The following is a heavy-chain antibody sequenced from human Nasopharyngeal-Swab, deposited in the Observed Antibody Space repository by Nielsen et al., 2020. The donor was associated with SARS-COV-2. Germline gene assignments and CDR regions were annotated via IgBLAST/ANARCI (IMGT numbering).Heavy chain of an antibody. CDR3: ARGGCSSTSCYEIDY. J-gene: IGHJ4*02. Sequence: IRQPPGKGLEWIGRIYTSGSTNYNPSLKSRVTISVDTSKNQFSLKLSSVTAADTAVYYCARGGCSSTSCYEIDYWGQGTLVTVSS. V-gene: IGHV4-61*02. D-gene: IGHD2-2*01. CDR2: IYTSGST.